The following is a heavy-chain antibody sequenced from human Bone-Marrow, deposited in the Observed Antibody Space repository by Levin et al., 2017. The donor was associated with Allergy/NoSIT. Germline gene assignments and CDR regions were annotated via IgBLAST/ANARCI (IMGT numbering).Heavy chain of an antibody. CDR1: AFTFSNHY. Sequence: GESLKISCAASAFTFSNHYMHWVRQVPGKGMVWVSRISPDGTDTSYADSVKGRFTVSRDNAKNTLFLQMSSLRAEDTAVYFCASMPFMSAIDYWGQGTLVTVSS. D-gene: IGHD2/OR15-2a*01. J-gene: IGHJ4*02. V-gene: IGHV3-74*01. CDR3: ASMPFMSAIDY. CDR2: ISPDGTDT.